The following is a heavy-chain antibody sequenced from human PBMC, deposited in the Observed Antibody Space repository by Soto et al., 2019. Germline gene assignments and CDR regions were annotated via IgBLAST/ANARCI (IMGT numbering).Heavy chain of an antibody. J-gene: IGHJ6*02. D-gene: IGHD4-17*01. CDR2: IFPGCSDT. CDR3: ARHPYGYYDAMYV. Sequence: GESLKNCCKGSGYIFTNYWIGWVRQMLGKGLDWMGIIFPGCSDTIYCPSFQGQVASSADWSINTAYLQWSSLKASDTAMYYCARHPYGYYDAMYVWGQGTTVTFSS. CDR1: GYIFTNYW. V-gene: IGHV5-51*01.